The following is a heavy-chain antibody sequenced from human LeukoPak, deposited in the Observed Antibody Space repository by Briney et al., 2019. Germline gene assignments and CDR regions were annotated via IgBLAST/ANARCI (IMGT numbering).Heavy chain of an antibody. CDR3: ARVFQFSHLDC. Sequence: TSSETRSLTCTVSGGSISRYYCSWIRQPAGEGRDWVGRIYTRGSTNYNPSLKSRVTMSLDTSKTQFSLKLRSVTAADTAVYYCARVFQFSHLDCWGQGTLVTVSS. CDR1: GGSISRYY. D-gene: IGHD5-24*01. CDR2: IYTRGST. J-gene: IGHJ4*02. V-gene: IGHV4-4*07.